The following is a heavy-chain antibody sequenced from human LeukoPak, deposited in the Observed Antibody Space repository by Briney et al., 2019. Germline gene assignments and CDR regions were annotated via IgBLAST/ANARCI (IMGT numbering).Heavy chain of an antibody. CDR3: AREPRITMVRGVMDGMDV. D-gene: IGHD3-10*01. CDR1: GFTFTSYT. V-gene: IGHV3-48*04. J-gene: IGHJ6*02. Sequence: GGSLRLSCAASGFTFTSYTMPWVRQAPGKGLEWVSYISSSGSTIYYADSVKGRFTISRDNAKNSLYLQMNSLRAEDTAVYYCAREPRITMVRGVMDGMDVWGQGTTVTVSS. CDR2: ISSSGSTI.